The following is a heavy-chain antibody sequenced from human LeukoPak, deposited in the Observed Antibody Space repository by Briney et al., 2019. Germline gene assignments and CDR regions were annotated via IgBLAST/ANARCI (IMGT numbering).Heavy chain of an antibody. D-gene: IGHD3-10*02. V-gene: IGHV3-7*01. CDR3: AELGITMIGGV. J-gene: IGHJ6*04. Sequence: GGSLRLSCAASGFTFSSYWMTRVRQAPGKGLEWVASINQDQNEIHYVDSVRGRFTISRDNAKNSLYLQMNSLRAEDTAVYYCAELGITMIGGVWGKGTTVTISS. CDR2: INQDQNEI. CDR1: GFTFSSYW.